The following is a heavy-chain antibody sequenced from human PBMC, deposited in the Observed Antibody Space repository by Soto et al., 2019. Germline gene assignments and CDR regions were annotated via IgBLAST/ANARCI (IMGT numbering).Heavy chain of an antibody. CDR2: ISAYNGKK. J-gene: IGHJ4*02. CDR1: GYTFTSYG. D-gene: IGHD2-15*01. V-gene: IGHV1-18*01. CDR3: ASGDLRYCSGGSCYFDY. Sequence: GASVKVSCKAFGYTFTSYGISWVRQAPGQGLEWKGWISAYNGKKKYAQKLQGRVTMTTDTSTSTAYMELRSLRSDDTAVYFCASGDLRYCSGGSCYFDYWGQGTLVTVSS.